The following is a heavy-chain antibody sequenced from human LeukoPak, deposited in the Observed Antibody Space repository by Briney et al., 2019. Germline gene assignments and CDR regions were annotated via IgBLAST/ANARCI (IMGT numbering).Heavy chain of an antibody. CDR1: GLTLSIYW. Sequence: QPGGSLRLSCAVSGLTLSIYWVSWVRQAPGKGLEWVANIKQDGSEKYYVDSVKGRFTISRDNAKKSLYLQMNSLRAEDTAVYYCARRKFSGSYSSYYYYYYMDVWGKGTTVTVSS. CDR2: IKQDGSEK. V-gene: IGHV3-7*01. J-gene: IGHJ6*03. CDR3: ARRKFSGSYSSYYYYYYMDV. D-gene: IGHD1-26*01.